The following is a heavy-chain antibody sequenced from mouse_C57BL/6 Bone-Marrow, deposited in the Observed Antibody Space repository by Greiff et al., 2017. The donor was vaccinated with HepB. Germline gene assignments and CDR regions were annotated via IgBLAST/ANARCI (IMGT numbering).Heavy chain of an antibody. CDR1: GFSLTSYG. J-gene: IGHJ3*01. V-gene: IGHV2-6-1*01. D-gene: IGHD1-1*01. CDR2: IWSDGST. Sequence: QVQLKQSGPGLVAPSQSLSITCTVSGFSLTSYGVHWVRQPPGKGLEWLVVIWSDGSTTYNSALKSRLSISKDNSKSQVFLKMNSLQTDDTAMYYCARQNYYGSSSWFAYWGQGTLVTVSA. CDR3: ARQNYYGSSSWFAY.